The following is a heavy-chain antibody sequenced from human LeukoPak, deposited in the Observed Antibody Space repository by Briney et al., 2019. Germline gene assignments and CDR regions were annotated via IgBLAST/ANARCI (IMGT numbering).Heavy chain of an antibody. D-gene: IGHD3-3*01. CDR3: ARGSDGYYTKYYFDY. CDR2: IYYSGST. V-gene: IGHV4-59*01. CDR1: GGSISSYY. Sequence: SETLSLTRTVSGGSISSYYWSWIRQPPGKGLEWIGYIYYSGSTNYNPSLKSRVTISVDTSKNQFSLKLSSVTAADTAVYYCARGSDGYYTKYYFDYWGQGTLVTVSS. J-gene: IGHJ4*02.